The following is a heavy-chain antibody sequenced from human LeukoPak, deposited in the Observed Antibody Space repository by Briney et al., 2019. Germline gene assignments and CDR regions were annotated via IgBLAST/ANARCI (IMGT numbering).Heavy chain of an antibody. J-gene: IGHJ4*02. CDR3: ARSPLDPSYLDY. CDR1: GFTVSSNY. Sequence: GGSLRLSCAASGFTVSSNYMSWVRQAPGKGLEWVSVIYSGGSTYYADSVKGRFTISRDNSKNTLYLQMNSLRAEDTAVYYCARSPLDPSYLDYWGQGTLVTVSS. V-gene: IGHV3-53*01. CDR2: IYSGGST.